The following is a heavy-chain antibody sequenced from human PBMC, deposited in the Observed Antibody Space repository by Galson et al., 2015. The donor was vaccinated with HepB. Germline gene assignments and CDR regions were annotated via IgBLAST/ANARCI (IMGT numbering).Heavy chain of an antibody. CDR3: AKDHRFLVGAPYYFDY. D-gene: IGHD1-26*01. Sequence: AMRPACAAAEVTVSSNGMHCVRQAPREGLVGVAVISSDGSNKSLDNPVHGRFTIPMDNSKDTLDLQMNSLRAEDTAVEYCAKDHRFLVGAPYYFDYWGQGTLVTVSS. CDR1: EVTVSSNG. J-gene: IGHJ4*02. CDR2: ISSDGSNK. V-gene: IGHV3-30*18.